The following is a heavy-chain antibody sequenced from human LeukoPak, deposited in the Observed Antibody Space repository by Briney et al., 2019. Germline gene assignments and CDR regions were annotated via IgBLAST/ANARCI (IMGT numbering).Heavy chain of an antibody. J-gene: IGHJ4*02. CDR1: AFTFSSYA. CDR2: TSYDESTK. CDR3: ARVGPTTSFDY. V-gene: IGHV3-30-3*01. D-gene: IGHD1-26*01. Sequence: GGSLRLSCAASAFTFSSYAMHWVRQAPGKGLEWVAVTSYDESTKHYADSVKGRFTISRDNAKNSLYLQMNSLRAEDTAVYYCARVGPTTSFDYWGQGTLVTVSS.